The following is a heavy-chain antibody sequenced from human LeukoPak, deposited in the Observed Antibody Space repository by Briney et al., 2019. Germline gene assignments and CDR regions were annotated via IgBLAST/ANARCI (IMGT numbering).Heavy chain of an antibody. CDR1: GDSITSNHYY. V-gene: IGHV4-39*01. Sequence: SETLSLTCTVSGDSITSNHYYWGWISQPPGRGLEWIGSIDYRGNTYYNASLKTRVTISIDTSKNQFPLSLSTVTAADTALYYCARHLFNYYYYYMDVWGEGTTVAVSS. CDR2: IDYRGNT. D-gene: IGHD3-3*01. J-gene: IGHJ6*03. CDR3: ARHLFNYYYYYMDV.